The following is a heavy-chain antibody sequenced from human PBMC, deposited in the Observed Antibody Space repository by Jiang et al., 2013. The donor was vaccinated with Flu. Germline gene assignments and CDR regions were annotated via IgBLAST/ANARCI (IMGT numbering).Heavy chain of an antibody. CDR1: GGSISSGGYY. V-gene: IGHV4-31*03. D-gene: IGHD3-10*01. Sequence: GLVKPSQTLSLTCTVSGGSISSGGYYWSWIRQHPGKGLEWIGYIYYSGSTYYNPTLKSRVTISVDTSKNQFSLKLSSVTAADTAVYYCARYYGSGSYSISENWFDPWGQGTLVTVSS. CDR2: IYYSGST. J-gene: IGHJ5*02. CDR3: ARYYGSGSYSISENWFDP.